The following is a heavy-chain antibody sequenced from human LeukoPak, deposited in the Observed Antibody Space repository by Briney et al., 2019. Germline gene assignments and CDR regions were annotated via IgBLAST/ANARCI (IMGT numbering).Heavy chain of an antibody. CDR3: ARSQLLSGYYFDF. Sequence: GGSLRLSCAASGFTFSSYAMHWVRQAPGKGLEWVAVISYDGSNKYYADSVKGRFTISRDNSKNTLYLQMNSLRAEDTAVYYCARSQLLSGYYFDFWGQGTLITVSS. CDR2: ISYDGSNK. J-gene: IGHJ4*02. V-gene: IGHV3-30-3*01. CDR1: GFTFSSYA. D-gene: IGHD2-2*01.